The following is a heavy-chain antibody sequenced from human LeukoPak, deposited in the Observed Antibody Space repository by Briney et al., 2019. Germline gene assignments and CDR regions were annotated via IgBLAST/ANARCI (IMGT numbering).Heavy chain of an antibody. V-gene: IGHV1-69*04. CDR3: ATSSYDSSGFDY. CDR2: IIPILGIA. D-gene: IGHD3-22*01. J-gene: IGHJ4*02. Sequence: ASVKVSCKASGGTFSSYAISWVRQAPGQGLEWMGRIIPILGIANYAQKFQGRVTITADKSTSTAYMELSSLRSEDTAVYYCATSSYDSSGFDYWGQGTLVTVSS. CDR1: GGTFSSYA.